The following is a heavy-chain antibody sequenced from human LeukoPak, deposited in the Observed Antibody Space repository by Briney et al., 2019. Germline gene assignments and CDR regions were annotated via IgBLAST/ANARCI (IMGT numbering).Heavy chain of an antibody. J-gene: IGHJ6*02. CDR1: GFTFSTYA. D-gene: IGHD3-3*01. CDR2: ITGGGAAT. CDR3: AKLRHYDFWSGDPSYEMDV. V-gene: IGHV3-23*01. Sequence: GGSLRLSCAASGFTFSTYAMSWVRQAPGKGLEWVSAITGGGAATSYADSVKGRFTISRVNSKNTVYLQMNGLRAEDTAVYYCAKLRHYDFWSGDPSYEMDVWGQGTTVTVSS.